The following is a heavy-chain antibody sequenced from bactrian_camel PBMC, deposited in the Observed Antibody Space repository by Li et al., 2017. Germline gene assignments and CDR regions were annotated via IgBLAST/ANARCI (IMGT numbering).Heavy chain of an antibody. D-gene: IGHD3*01. Sequence: SGGGSVQAGGSLRLSCAASGSFDSDRCMAWLRQAPGKEREGVGAIDRSGRTLYSDSAQGRFTISRDRGKKFLYLQMNSLKPDDTDMYYCTASRLANCGLNAWTSGYTYWGQGTQVTVS. CDR3: TASRLANCGLNAWTSGYTY. CDR2: IDRSGRT. CDR1: GSFDSDRC. J-gene: IGHJ4*01. V-gene: IGHV3S53*01.